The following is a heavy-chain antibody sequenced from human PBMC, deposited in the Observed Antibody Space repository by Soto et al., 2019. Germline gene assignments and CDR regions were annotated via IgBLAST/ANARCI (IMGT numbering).Heavy chain of an antibody. D-gene: IGHD5-18*01. CDR3: ARGSTVETGSY. CDR1: GYTFTSYG. Sequence: QVQLVQSGAEVKKPGASVKVSGKASGYTFTSYGISWVRQAPGQGLELMGWLSAYNRNTNYAQKFQGRVTMTTDTSTSTAYMELRGLRSDDTAVDYCARGSTVETGSYLGQGTLVTVAS. CDR2: LSAYNRNT. J-gene: IGHJ4*02. V-gene: IGHV1-18*01.